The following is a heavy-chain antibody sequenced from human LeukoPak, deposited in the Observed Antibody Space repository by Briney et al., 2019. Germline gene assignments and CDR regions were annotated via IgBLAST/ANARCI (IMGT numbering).Heavy chain of an antibody. D-gene: IGHD5-18*01. Sequence: GASVKVSCKVSRYTLTELSMHWVRQAPGKGLEWMGGFDPEDGETIYAQKFQGRVTMTEDTSTDTAYMELSSLRSEDTAVYYCATATAMNYYMDVWGKGTTVTVS. J-gene: IGHJ6*03. V-gene: IGHV1-24*01. CDR3: ATATAMNYYMDV. CDR1: RYTLTELS. CDR2: FDPEDGET.